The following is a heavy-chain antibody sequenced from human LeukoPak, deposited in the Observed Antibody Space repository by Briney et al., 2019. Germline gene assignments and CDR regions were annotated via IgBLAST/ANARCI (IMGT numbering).Heavy chain of an antibody. D-gene: IGHD3-16*02. CDR1: GYTLTVYY. V-gene: IGHV1-2*02. CDR3: ARDKLGLGELSLYDQ. Sequence: ASVNVSCKASGYTLTVYYMHWVRQAPGQGLEWMGWMNPNSGGRKYAQKFQGRVTMTRDTSISTAYMELSRLRSDDTAMYYCARDKLGLGELSLYDQWGQGTLVTVFS. CDR2: MNPNSGGR. J-gene: IGHJ5*02.